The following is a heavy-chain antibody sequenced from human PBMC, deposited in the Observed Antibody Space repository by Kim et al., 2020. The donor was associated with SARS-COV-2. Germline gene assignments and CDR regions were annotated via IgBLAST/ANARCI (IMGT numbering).Heavy chain of an antibody. Sequence: GGSLRLSCVVSGFTFSDHWMSWVRQAPGKGLEWVANIKQDGSTVNYMDSVKGRFTISRDNARNSLYLQMNRLRAEDTALYYCARAEAWGQGTLVTVSS. V-gene: IGHV3-7*01. CDR1: GFTFSDHW. J-gene: IGHJ5*02. CDR3: ARAEA. CDR2: IKQDGSTV.